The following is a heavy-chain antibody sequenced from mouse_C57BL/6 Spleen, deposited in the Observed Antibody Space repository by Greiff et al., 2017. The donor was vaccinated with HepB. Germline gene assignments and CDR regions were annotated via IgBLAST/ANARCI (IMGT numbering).Heavy chain of an antibody. CDR2: IDPENGDT. J-gene: IGHJ3*01. CDR3: TRAVARAY. D-gene: IGHD1-1*02. CDR1: GFNIKDDY. Sequence: VQLQQSGAELVRPGASVKLSCTASGFNIKDDYMHWVKQRPEQGLEWIGWIDPENGDTEYASKFQGKATRTADTSSNTAYLQLSSLTSEDTAVYYCTRAVARAYWGQGTLVTVSA. V-gene: IGHV14-4*01.